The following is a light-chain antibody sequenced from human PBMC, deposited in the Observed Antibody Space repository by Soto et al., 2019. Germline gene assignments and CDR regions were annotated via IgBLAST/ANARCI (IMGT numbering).Light chain of an antibody. V-gene: IGKV1-39*01. CDR3: QQSYSKPLVT. CDR2: DAS. CDR1: QSISSY. J-gene: IGKJ5*01. Sequence: DIQMTQSPSSLSASVGDRFTITCRASQSISSYLNWYQQKPGKAPKLLIYDASSLQSGVTSRFSGIGSGTDFTLTISSLQPEDFATYYCQQSYSKPLVTFGQGTRLEIK.